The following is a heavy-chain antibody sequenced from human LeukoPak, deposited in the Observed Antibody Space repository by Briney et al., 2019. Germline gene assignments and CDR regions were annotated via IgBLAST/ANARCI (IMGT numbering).Heavy chain of an antibody. D-gene: IGHD5-12*01. CDR2: IYYSGST. V-gene: IGHV4-30-4*01. J-gene: IGHJ4*02. CDR3: WYSGYDSGFDY. Sequence: NPSQTLSLTCTVSGGSISSGDYYWSWIRQPPGKGLEWIGSIYYSGSTYYNPSLKSRVTISVDTSKNQFSLKLSSVTAADTAVYYCWYSGYDSGFDYWGQGTLVTVSS. CDR1: GGSISSGDYY.